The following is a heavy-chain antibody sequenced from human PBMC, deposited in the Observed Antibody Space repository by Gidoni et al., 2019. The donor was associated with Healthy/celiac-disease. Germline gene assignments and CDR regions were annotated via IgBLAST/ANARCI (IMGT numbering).Heavy chain of an antibody. D-gene: IGHD3-10*01. J-gene: IGHJ4*02. CDR3: AKDRALWFGELNY. CDR1: FSSYA. Sequence: FSSYAMSWVRQAPGKGLEWVSAISGSGGSTYYADSVKGRFTISRDNSKNTLYLQMNSLRAEDTAVYYCAKDRALWFGELNYWGQGTLVTVSS. CDR2: ISGSGGST. V-gene: IGHV3-23*01.